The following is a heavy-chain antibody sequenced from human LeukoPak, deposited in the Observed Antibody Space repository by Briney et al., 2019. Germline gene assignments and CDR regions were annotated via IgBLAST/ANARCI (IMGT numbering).Heavy chain of an antibody. CDR3: AREVVIEPAVAYYYYGMDV. CDR1: GYTFINYG. V-gene: IGHV1-18*01. D-gene: IGHD1-14*01. J-gene: IGHJ6*02. CDR2: ISTYNGHT. Sequence: GASVTVSFTASGYTFINYGISWVRQTPGQGLAWMGWISTYNGHTNYEEKLQGRVTMTTDTSTNTAYMELRSLRSDDTAVYYCAREVVIEPAVAYYYYGMDVWGQGTTVTVSS.